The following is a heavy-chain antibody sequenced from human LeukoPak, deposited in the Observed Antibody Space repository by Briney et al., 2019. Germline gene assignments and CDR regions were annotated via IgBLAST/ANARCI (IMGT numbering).Heavy chain of an antibody. Sequence: SETLSLTCTVSGGSISSSSYYWGWIRQPPGKGLGWIGSIYYSGSTYYNPSLKSRVTISVDTSKNQFSLKLSSVTAADTAVYYCARQGPQLPDYWGQGTLVTVSS. V-gene: IGHV4-39*01. CDR1: GGSISSSSYY. CDR3: ARQGPQLPDY. J-gene: IGHJ4*02. D-gene: IGHD1-7*01. CDR2: IYYSGST.